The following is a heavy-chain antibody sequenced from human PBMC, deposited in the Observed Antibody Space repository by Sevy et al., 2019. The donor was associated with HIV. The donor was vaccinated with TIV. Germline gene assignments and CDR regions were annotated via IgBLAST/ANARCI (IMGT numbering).Heavy chain of an antibody. CDR3: AIRYFDL. D-gene: IGHD3-16*01. CDR1: GFTLDNYW. J-gene: IGHJ4*02. CDR2: IRQDGNEI. V-gene: IGHV3-7*01. Sequence: GGSLRLSCVASGFTLDNYWMQWVRQAPGKGREWVANIRQDGNEIYNPDSVKGRFNISRDNAKESLYLQMSNLRVEDTAIYYCAIRYFDLWGQGILVTVS.